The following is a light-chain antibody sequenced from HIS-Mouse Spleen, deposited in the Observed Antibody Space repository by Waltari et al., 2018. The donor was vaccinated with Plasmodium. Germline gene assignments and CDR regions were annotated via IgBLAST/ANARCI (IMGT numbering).Light chain of an antibody. CDR1: SSDVGGYNY. Sequence: QSALTQPASVSGSPGQSITISCTGTSSDVGGYNYVSWYQQHPGKAPKLMIYEVSNRPSGVSNRFVGSKSGNTASLTISGLQAEDEADYYCSSYTSSSTWVFGGGTKLTVL. CDR2: EVS. CDR3: SSYTSSSTWV. J-gene: IGLJ3*02. V-gene: IGLV2-14*01.